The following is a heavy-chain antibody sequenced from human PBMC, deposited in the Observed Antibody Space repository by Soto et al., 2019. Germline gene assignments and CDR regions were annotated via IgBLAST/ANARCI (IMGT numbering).Heavy chain of an antibody. CDR1: GGSISSYY. D-gene: IGHD2-15*01. CDR3: ARWWYPHYYYYGMDV. V-gene: IGHV4-59*01. Sequence: QVQLQESGPGLVKPSETLSLTCTVSGGSISSYYWSWIRQPPGKGLEWIGYIYYSGSTNYNPSLKSRVTISVDTSKNQFSLKLSSVTAADTAVYYCARWWYPHYYYYGMDVWGQGTTVTVSS. J-gene: IGHJ6*02. CDR2: IYYSGST.